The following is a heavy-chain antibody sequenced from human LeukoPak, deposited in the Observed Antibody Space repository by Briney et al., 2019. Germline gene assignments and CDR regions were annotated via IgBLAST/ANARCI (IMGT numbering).Heavy chain of an antibody. Sequence: GASVMVSCKASGGTFSSYAISWVRQAPGQGLEWMGGIIPIFGTANYAQKFQGRVTITTDESTSTAYMELSSLRSEDTAVYYCAIPPFTVTNPEYYYYYYMDVWGKGTTVTVSS. D-gene: IGHD4-11*01. CDR2: IIPIFGTA. J-gene: IGHJ6*03. V-gene: IGHV1-69*05. CDR1: GGTFSSYA. CDR3: AIPPFTVTNPEYYYYYYMDV.